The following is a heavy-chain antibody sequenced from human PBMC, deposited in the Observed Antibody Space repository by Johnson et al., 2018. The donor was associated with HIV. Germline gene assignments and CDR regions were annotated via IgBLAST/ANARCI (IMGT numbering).Heavy chain of an antibody. CDR1: GFTFSSYG. D-gene: IGHD2-21*02. V-gene: IGHV3-33*01. Sequence: QVQLVESGGGVVQPGRSLRLSCAASGFTFSSYGMHWVRQAPGKGLEWVAVIWYDGSNKYYADSVKGRFTISRDNSKNTLYLQMNGLRAEDTAVYYCARDRRFGDPGAFDIWGQGTMVTVSS. CDR2: IWYDGSNK. J-gene: IGHJ3*02. CDR3: ARDRRFGDPGAFDI.